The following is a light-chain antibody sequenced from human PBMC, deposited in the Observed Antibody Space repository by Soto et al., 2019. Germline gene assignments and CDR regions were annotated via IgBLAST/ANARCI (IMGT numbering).Light chain of an antibody. Sequence: QPVLTQPPSVSGAPGQRVTISCTGSSSNIGAGYVVHWYQQLPGTAPKLLIYGNSNRPSGVPDRFSGSKSGTSASLAITGLQADDEADYYCQSYDSSLSGGVFGGGTKLTVL. J-gene: IGLJ3*02. CDR3: QSYDSSLSGGV. CDR1: SSNIGAGYV. CDR2: GNS. V-gene: IGLV1-40*01.